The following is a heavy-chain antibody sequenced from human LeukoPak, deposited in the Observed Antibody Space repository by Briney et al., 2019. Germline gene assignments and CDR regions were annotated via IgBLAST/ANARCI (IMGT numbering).Heavy chain of an antibody. CDR1: GFTFRSYA. D-gene: IGHD6-19*01. CDR2: ISGSGGST. J-gene: IGHJ6*04. V-gene: IGHV3-23*01. Sequence: PGGSLRLSCAAPGFTFRSYAMSWVRQAPGKGLEWVSAISGSGGSTYYADSVKGRFTISRDNSKNTLYLQMNSLRAEDTAVYYCAKRISARIAVAGIGAALDVWGKGTTVTVSS. CDR3: AKRISARIAVAGIGAALDV.